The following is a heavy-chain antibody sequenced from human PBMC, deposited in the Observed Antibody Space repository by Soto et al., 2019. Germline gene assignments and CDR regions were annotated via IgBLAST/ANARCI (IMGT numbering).Heavy chain of an antibody. CDR1: GYTFTGYY. D-gene: IGHD4-17*01. Sequence: ASVKVSCKASGYTFTGYYMHWVRQAPGQGLEWMGWINPNSGGTNYAQKFQGWVTMTRDTSISTAYMELSRLRSDDTAVYYCARGATVASLYYYYYMDVWGKGTTVRVSS. CDR3: ARGATVASLYYYYYMDV. V-gene: IGHV1-2*04. J-gene: IGHJ6*03. CDR2: INPNSGGT.